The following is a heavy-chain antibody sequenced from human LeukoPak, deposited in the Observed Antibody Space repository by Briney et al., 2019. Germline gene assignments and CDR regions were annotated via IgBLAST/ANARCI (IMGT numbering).Heavy chain of an antibody. CDR2: MNPNSGNT. D-gene: IGHD3-16*01. CDR3: GRGSLVWLPFSVDP. CDR1: GYTFTSYD. J-gene: IGHJ5*02. V-gene: IGHV1-8*01. Sequence: ASVKVSCKASGYTFTSYDINWVRQATGQGLEWMGWMNPNSGNTGSAQRFQGRVTMTRDTSRSTAYMELRSLTSEDTAVYYCGRGSLVWLPFSVDPWGQGTLVTVSS.